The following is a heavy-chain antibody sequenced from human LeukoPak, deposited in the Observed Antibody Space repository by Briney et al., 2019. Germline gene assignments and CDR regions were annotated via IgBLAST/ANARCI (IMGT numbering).Heavy chain of an antibody. D-gene: IGHD3-9*01. CDR2: ISGYNGNT. J-gene: IGHJ4*02. V-gene: IGHV1-18*01. CDR3: ARSPNPDYDILTGYYY. Sequence: ASVKVSCKASGYTFTSYGISWVRQAPGKGLEWMGWISGYNGNTNYAQKLQGRVTMTTDTSTSTAYMELSSLRSEDTAVYYCARSPNPDYDILTGYYYWGQGTLVTVSS. CDR1: GYTFTSYG.